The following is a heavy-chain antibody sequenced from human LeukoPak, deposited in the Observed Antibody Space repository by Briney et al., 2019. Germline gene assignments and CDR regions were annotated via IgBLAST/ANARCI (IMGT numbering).Heavy chain of an antibody. Sequence: PGGSLRLSCTTSGFTFGDYVMSWFRQAPGKGLEWVGFIRSKRYGGAIEYAASVKGRFTISRDDSKSIAYLQMNSLKTEDTAVYYCSRDQLGGDPDDYYYYYMDVWGKGTTVTVSS. CDR3: SRDQLGGDPDDYYYYYMDV. J-gene: IGHJ6*03. CDR1: GFTFGDYV. D-gene: IGHD4-17*01. V-gene: IGHV3-49*03. CDR2: IRSKRYGGAI.